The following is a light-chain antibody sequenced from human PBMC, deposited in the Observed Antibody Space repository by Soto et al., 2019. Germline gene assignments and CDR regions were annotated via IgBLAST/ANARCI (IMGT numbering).Light chain of an antibody. CDR3: QQRSNWIT. J-gene: IGKJ5*01. CDR1: QNVDNY. V-gene: IGKV3-11*01. Sequence: EFVLTQSPATLSLSPGGSATLSCRASQNVDNYLAWYQQKPGQAPRLLIYDASNRATGIPARFSGSGSGTAFTLTISSLEPEDSAVYYCQQRSNWITFGQGTRLEIK. CDR2: DAS.